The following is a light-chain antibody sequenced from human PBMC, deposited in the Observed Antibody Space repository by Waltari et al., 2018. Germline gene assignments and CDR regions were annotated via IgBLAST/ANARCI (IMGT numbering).Light chain of an antibody. V-gene: IGKV1-39*01. Sequence: VNSPCRASQSISEYLNWYQQKPGKAPQLLIYGASSLQSGVPSRCSCSGSGTDFTLSITSLQPEVSATYYCQQSYTFGGGTKVEIK. CDR1: QSISEY. CDR2: GAS. J-gene: IGKJ4*01. CDR3: QQSYT.